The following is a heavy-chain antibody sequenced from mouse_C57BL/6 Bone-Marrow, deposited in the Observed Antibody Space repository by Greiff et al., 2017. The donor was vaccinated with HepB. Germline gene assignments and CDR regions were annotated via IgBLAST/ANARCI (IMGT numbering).Heavy chain of an antibody. V-gene: IGHV10-1*01. CDR2: IRSKSNNYAT. CDR3: VRRHGSSSWFAY. J-gene: IGHJ3*01. CDR1: GFSFNTYA. Sequence: DVQLVESGGGLVQPKGSLKLSCAASGFSFNTYAMNWVRQAPGKGLEWVARIRSKSNNYATYYADSVKDRFTISRDDSESMLYLQMNNLKTEDTAMYYCVRRHGSSSWFAYWGQGTLVTVSA. D-gene: IGHD1-1*01.